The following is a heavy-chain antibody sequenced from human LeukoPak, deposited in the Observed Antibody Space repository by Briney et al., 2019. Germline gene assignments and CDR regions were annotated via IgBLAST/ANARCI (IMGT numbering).Heavy chain of an antibody. D-gene: IGHD6-25*01. J-gene: IGHJ4*02. Sequence: SETLSLTCTVSGGSISSSPYYWGWIRQPPGKGLEWIGSIYYSGSTYYNPSLKSRVTLSVDTSKNQFSLKLSSVTAADTAVYSCARGGSVRTFDYWGQGTLVTVSS. CDR1: GGSISSSPYY. CDR3: ARGGSVRTFDY. CDR2: IYYSGST. V-gene: IGHV4-39*07.